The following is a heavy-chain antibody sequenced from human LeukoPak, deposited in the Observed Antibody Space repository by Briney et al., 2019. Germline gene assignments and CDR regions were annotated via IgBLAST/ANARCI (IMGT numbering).Heavy chain of an antibody. CDR2: IYYSGRT. CDR3: ARSLVYYDTRNWFDP. CDR1: GGSISSSNHY. D-gene: IGHD3-22*01. J-gene: IGHJ5*02. V-gene: IGHV4-39*07. Sequence: SETLSLTCTVSGGSISSSNHYWGWIRQPPGKGLECIGSIYYSGRTYYNPSLKSRVTISLDTSKNQFSLKLSSVTAADTAVYYCARSLVYYDTRNWFDPWGQGTLATVSS.